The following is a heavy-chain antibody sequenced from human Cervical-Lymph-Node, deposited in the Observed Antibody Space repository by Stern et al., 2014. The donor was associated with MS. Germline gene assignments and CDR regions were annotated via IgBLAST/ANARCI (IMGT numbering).Heavy chain of an antibody. CDR3: ARHHDNWFGP. CDR2: IYRTGNT. Sequence: QLQLQESGPGLVKASETLSLTCTVSGGSIGSNNYYWGWIRQPPGKGLEWIGSIYRTGNTYYNPSLKSRFSMAVDTSKNLFSMDLNSVTATDTAVYYCARHHDNWFGPWGQGILVTVFS. CDR1: GGSIGSNNYY. J-gene: IGHJ5*02. V-gene: IGHV4-39*01.